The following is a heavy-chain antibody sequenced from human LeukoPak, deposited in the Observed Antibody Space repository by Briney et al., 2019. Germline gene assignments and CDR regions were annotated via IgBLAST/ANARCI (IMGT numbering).Heavy chain of an antibody. J-gene: IGHJ4*02. CDR2: ISSSSSYI. D-gene: IGHD1-7*01. Sequence: IPGGSLRLSCAASGFTFSSYSMNWVRQAPGKGLEWVSSISSSSSYIYYADSVKDRFTISRDNAKNSLHLQMNSLRAEDTAVYYCARDGQTGTTVYWGQGTLVTVSS. V-gene: IGHV3-21*01. CDR3: ARDGQTGTTVY. CDR1: GFTFSSYS.